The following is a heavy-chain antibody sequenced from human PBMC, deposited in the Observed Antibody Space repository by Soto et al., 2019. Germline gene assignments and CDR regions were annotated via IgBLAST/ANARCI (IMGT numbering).Heavy chain of an antibody. CDR2: ISYDGSDK. Sequence: QVQLVESGGGVVQPGRSLRLSCAASGFTFNDSGMHWVRQAPDKGHEWVTFISYDGSDKYYIDSVKGRFTISRDNSKNTVYLHMNNLRPEDTAVYYCATRQAVAGAEYWGQGTLVTVSS. V-gene: IGHV3-30*03. D-gene: IGHD6-19*01. CDR1: GFTFNDSG. CDR3: ATRQAVAGAEY. J-gene: IGHJ4*02.